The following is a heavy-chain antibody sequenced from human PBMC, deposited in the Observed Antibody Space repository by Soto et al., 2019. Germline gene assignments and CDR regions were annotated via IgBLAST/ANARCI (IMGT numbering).Heavy chain of an antibody. CDR1: GFTFSSYA. Sequence: GGSLRLSCAASGFTFSSYAMHWVRQAPGKGLEWVAVISYDGSNKYYADSVKGRFTISRDNSKNTLYLQMNSLRAEDTAVYYCARGKHIVVVTAAYYFDYWVQGTRVTVSS. J-gene: IGHJ4*02. V-gene: IGHV3-30-3*01. CDR2: ISYDGSNK. CDR3: ARGKHIVVVTAAYYFDY. D-gene: IGHD2-21*02.